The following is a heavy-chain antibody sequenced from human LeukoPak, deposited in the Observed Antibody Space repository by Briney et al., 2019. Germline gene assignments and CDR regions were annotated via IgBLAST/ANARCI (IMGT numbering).Heavy chain of an antibody. CDR2: IIPFFGTA. D-gene: IGHD3-22*01. V-gene: IGHV1-69*05. CDR3: GREVEYYESWLYSDG. J-gene: IGHJ4*02. Sequence: SVELSRKASVGTFSRYGISWVRLAPGHGLEWMGVIIPFFGTANYAQKFQGRVTITTDESTRTAYMELSSVRCPDHAVYYCGREVEYYESWLYSDGGGEGTLVS. CDR1: VGTFSRYG.